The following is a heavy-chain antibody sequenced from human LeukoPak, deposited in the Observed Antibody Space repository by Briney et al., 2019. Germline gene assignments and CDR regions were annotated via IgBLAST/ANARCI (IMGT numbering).Heavy chain of an antibody. J-gene: IGHJ5*02. V-gene: IGHV4-59*01. CDR1: GDSISNSY. CDR3: AREGVILWFGELYSWFDP. D-gene: IGHD3-10*01. Sequence: SETLSFTCTVSGDSISNSYWSWIRQPPGEALEWIGYIYYSGSTNYNPSLKSRVTISVDTSKNHFSLKLSSVTAAATAVYYCAREGVILWFGELYSWFDPWGQGTLVTVSS. CDR2: IYYSGST.